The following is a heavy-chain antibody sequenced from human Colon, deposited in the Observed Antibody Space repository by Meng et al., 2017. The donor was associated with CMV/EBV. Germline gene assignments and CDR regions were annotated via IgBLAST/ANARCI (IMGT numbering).Heavy chain of an antibody. CDR3: TTEERSVGEWGVPIEN. V-gene: IGHV3-15*01. J-gene: IGHJ4*02. CDR2: INSTTDGGTT. Sequence: GESLKISCAASGFTFSNSWMSWVRQAPGKGLEWVGRINSTTDGGTTDYAVPVKGRFTSSRDDSKNTLQLQMNSLKTEDTAVYYCTTEERSVGEWGVPIENWGQGTLVTVSS. CDR1: GFTFSNSW. D-gene: IGHD1-26*01.